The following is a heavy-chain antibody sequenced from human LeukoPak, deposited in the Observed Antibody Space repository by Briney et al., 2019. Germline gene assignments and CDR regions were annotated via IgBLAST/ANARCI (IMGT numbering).Heavy chain of an antibody. CDR3: AAVAYDSSGSLFDY. D-gene: IGHD3-22*01. CDR1: GYTFTSYD. Sequence: ALVKVSCKASGYTFTSYDINWVRQATGQGLEWMGWMNPNSGNTGYAQKFQERVTITRDMSTSTAYMELSSLRSEDTAVYYCAAVAYDSSGSLFDYWGQGTLVTVSS. J-gene: IGHJ4*02. CDR2: MNPNSGNT. V-gene: IGHV1-8*03.